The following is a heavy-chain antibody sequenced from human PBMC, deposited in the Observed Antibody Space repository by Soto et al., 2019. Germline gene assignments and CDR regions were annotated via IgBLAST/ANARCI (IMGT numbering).Heavy chain of an antibody. V-gene: IGHV4-31*03. D-gene: IGHD1-26*01. CDR3: ARGSGWADFDS. CDR1: GGSISGGVYY. Sequence: QVQLQESGPGLVKPSQTLSLTCSVSGGSISGGVYYWSWIRQHPGKGLEWIGYIYYSGSTYYNPSLKSRLTISVDTSKNQFSLKLSSVTAADTAVYYCARGSGWADFDSWGQGTLVTVSS. J-gene: IGHJ4*02. CDR2: IYYSGST.